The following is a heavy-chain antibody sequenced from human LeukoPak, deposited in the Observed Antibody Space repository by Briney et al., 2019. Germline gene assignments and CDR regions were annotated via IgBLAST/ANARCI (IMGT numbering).Heavy chain of an antibody. CDR2: ISYDGSNK. J-gene: IGHJ6*02. D-gene: IGHD6-19*01. CDR3: ARDGPGGQWLVYYYYGMDV. Sequence: GGSLRLSCAASGFTFSSYAMHWVRQAPGKGLEWVAVISYDGSNKYYADSVKGRFTISRDNSKNTLYLQMNSLRAEDTAVYYRARDGPGGQWLVYYYYGMDVWGQGTTVTVSS. CDR1: GFTFSSYA. V-gene: IGHV3-30-3*01.